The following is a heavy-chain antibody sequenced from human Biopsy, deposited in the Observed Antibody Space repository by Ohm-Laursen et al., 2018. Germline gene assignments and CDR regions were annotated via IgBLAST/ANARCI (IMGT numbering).Heavy chain of an antibody. CDR3: ARVFCTSTTCYGPLDN. J-gene: IGHJ4*02. D-gene: IGHD2/OR15-2a*01. CDR1: GYTFTSYD. V-gene: IGHV1-18*01. Sequence: ATVKISCKVSGYTFTSYDISWVRQAPGQGLEWMGWISPYNDKTSYPPKLQDRVTMTADTSTNTAHMELRSLRSDDTAVYYCARVFCTSTTCYGPLDNWGQGAVVTVSS. CDR2: ISPYNDKT.